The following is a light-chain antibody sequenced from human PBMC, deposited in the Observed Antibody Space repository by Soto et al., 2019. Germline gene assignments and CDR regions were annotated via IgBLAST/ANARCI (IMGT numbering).Light chain of an antibody. Sequence: DIQMTQSPSSVSASVGDRVTITCRASHSINIWLAWYQQKPGKAPRLLIYTTSRLQSGVPSRFSGSGYGTEFTLTISSLQPDDFATYYCLQASSFPLTFGVRTKVEIK. CDR3: LQASSFPLT. V-gene: IGKV1D-12*01. CDR2: TTS. J-gene: IGKJ4*01. CDR1: HSINIW.